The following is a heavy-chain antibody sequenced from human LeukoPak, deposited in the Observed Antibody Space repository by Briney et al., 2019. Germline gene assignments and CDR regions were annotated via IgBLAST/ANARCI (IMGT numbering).Heavy chain of an antibody. CDR1: GYTFTGYY. D-gene: IGHD3-16*01. Sequence: ASVKVSCKASGYTFTGYYMHWVRQAPGQGLEWMGWINPNSGDTKYAQKFQGRVTMTRDTSISTAYMELSRLRSDDTAVYYCATQRGSYLWGTDFDYWGQGTLITVSS. CDR3: ATQRGSYLWGTDFDY. CDR2: INPNSGDT. V-gene: IGHV1-2*02. J-gene: IGHJ4*02.